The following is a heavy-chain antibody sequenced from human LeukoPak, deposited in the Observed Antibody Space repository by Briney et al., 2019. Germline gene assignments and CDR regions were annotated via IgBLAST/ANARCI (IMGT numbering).Heavy chain of an antibody. J-gene: IGHJ4*02. V-gene: IGHV4-34*01. Sequence: PSETLSLTCAVYGGSFSGYYWSWIRQPPGKRLEWIGEINHSGSTNYNPSLKSRVTISVDTSKNQFSLKLSSVTAADTAVYYCARGLALEWLLYPALGDDYWGQGTLVTVSS. D-gene: IGHD3-3*01. CDR3: ARGLALEWLLYPALGDDY. CDR1: GGSFSGYY. CDR2: INHSGST.